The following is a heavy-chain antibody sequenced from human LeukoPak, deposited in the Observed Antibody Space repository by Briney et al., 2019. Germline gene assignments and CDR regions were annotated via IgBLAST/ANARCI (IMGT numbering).Heavy chain of an antibody. CDR2: IHPSDSDT. D-gene: IGHD1-20*01. V-gene: IGHV5-51*01. J-gene: IGHJ4*02. Sequence: GESLKISCKGSGFDFATYWIAWVRQMPGEGLEWMGIIHPSDSDTRYSPSVQGQVIISADKSISTAHLQWGSLKDSDTAIYCCARRISITGREFDYWGQGTLVSVSS. CDR1: GFDFATYW. CDR3: ARRISITGREFDY.